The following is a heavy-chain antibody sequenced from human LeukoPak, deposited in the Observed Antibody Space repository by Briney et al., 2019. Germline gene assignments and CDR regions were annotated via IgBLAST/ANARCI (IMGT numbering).Heavy chain of an antibody. CDR3: GLFRTPDAFDI. D-gene: IGHD2-21*01. CDR1: GFTLSSYA. V-gene: IGHV3-30*02. CDR2: IRYDGSNK. Sequence: GGSLRLSCAASGFTLSSYAMSWVRQGPGKGLEWVAFIRYDGSNKYYADSVKGRFTISRDDSKNTLFLQMNSLRADDTAVYYCGLFRTPDAFDIWGQGTVVTVSS. J-gene: IGHJ3*02.